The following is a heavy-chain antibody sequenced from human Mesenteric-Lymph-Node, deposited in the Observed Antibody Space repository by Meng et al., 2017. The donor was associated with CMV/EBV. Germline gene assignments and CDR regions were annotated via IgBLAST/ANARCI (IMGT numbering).Heavy chain of an antibody. CDR3: ARAHNTGDAFDI. D-gene: IGHD2/OR15-2a*01. J-gene: IGHJ3*02. V-gene: IGHV3-13*01. Sequence: GESLKISCAASGFTFSSYDMHWVRQATGKGLEWVSAIGTAGDTCYPGSVKGRFTISRENAKNSLYLQMNSLRAGDTAVYYCARAHNTGDAFDIWGQGTMVTVSS. CDR1: GFTFSSYD. CDR2: IGTAGDT.